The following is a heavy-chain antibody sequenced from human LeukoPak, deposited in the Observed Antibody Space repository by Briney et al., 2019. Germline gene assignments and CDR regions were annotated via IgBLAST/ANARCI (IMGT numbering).Heavy chain of an antibody. D-gene: IGHD3-22*01. Sequence: GGSLRLSCAASGFTFRDYYMSWIRQAPGKGLEPVSYISNSGSIIYYADSVKGRFTISRDNAKNSLYLQMNSLRAEDTAVYYCATYSSLNRREFQFWGQGTLLTVSS. V-gene: IGHV3-11*04. CDR3: ATYSSLNRREFQF. J-gene: IGHJ1*01. CDR2: ISNSGSII. CDR1: GFTFRDYY.